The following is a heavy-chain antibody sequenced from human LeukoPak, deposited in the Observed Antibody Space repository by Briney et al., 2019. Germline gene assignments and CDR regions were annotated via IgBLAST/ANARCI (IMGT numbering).Heavy chain of an antibody. D-gene: IGHD1-14*01. CDR3: ATETIGRHYDY. CDR1: GLTFSSCG. V-gene: IGHV3-21*01. J-gene: IGHJ4*02. CDR2: ISPTGTDR. Sequence: PGGSLRLSCAASGLTFSSCGFNWVRQAPGKGLEWVSSISPTGTDRYYADSVRGRFTISRDNAKNSMYLQMDSLRDEDTAVYYCATETIGRHYDYWGQGTLLTVSS.